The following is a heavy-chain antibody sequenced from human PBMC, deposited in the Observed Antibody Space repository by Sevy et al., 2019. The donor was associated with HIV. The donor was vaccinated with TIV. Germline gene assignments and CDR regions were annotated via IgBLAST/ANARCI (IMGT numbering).Heavy chain of an antibody. CDR3: ARGAGLLWFGELAYYFDY. D-gene: IGHD3-10*01. V-gene: IGHV3-30*04. Sequence: GGSLRLSCAASGFTFSSYAMYWVRQAPGKGLEWVAVISYDGSNKYYADSVKGRFTISRDNSKNTLYLQMNSLRAEDTAVYYCARGAGLLWFGELAYYFDYWGQGTLVTVSS. CDR2: ISYDGSNK. CDR1: GFTFSSYA. J-gene: IGHJ4*02.